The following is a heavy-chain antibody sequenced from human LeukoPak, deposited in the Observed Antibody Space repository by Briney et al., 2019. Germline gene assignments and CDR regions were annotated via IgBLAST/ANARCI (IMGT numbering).Heavy chain of an antibody. Sequence: ASVKVSCKASGYTFTGYYMHWVRQAPGQGLEWMGWINPNSGGTNYAQKFQGRVTMTRDTSISTAYMELSRLRSDDTAVHYCASANYYDSSGEDYWGQGTLVTVSS. CDR1: GYTFTGYY. D-gene: IGHD3-22*01. CDR3: ASANYYDSSGEDY. V-gene: IGHV1-2*02. CDR2: INPNSGGT. J-gene: IGHJ4*02.